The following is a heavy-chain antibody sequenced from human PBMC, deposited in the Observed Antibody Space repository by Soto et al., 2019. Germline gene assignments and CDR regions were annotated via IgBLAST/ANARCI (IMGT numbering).Heavy chain of an antibody. J-gene: IGHJ5*02. CDR2: INVGSGDR. D-gene: IGHD1-26*01. CDR1: GYTFSSFA. CDR3: ARTSYSFGAAWIHP. V-gene: IGHV1-3*01. Sequence: QVQLVQSGAEVKKPGASVTVSCKTSGYTFSSFAIYWVRQAPGQSLEWMGWINVGSGDRKYSEKFQDRIIISRDISASTAYLEVSSLRYEDSVFYYCARTSYSFGAAWIHPRGQGTLVTVTS.